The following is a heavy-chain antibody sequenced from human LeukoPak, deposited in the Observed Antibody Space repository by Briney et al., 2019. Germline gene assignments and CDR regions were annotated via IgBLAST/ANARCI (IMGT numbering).Heavy chain of an antibody. CDR2: IYYSGTT. J-gene: IGHJ3*02. D-gene: IGHD3-10*01. Sequence: SETLSLTCTVSGGSISSGDYYWSWIRQPPGKGLEWIGYIYYSGTTYHNPSLKSRVTISVDTSKNQFSLKLSSVTAADTAVYYCASPGSGRHAFDIWGQGTMVTVSS. V-gene: IGHV4-30-4*01. CDR1: GGSISSGDYY. CDR3: ASPGSGRHAFDI.